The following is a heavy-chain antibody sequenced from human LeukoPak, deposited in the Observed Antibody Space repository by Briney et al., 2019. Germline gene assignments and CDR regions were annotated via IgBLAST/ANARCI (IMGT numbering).Heavy chain of an antibody. Sequence: GGSLRLSCAASGFSFSDXXXXXXXQAXXXXXXXXXXISSSXSYTNYADXXXXXXXXSXDNAKNSLYLQMNSLRAEDTAVYYCARLDGAGGYYYGMDVWGQGTTVTVSS. J-gene: IGHJ6*02. CDR3: ARLDGAGGYYYGMDV. CDR1: GFSFSDXX. V-gene: IGHV3-11*03. CDR2: ISSSXSYT. D-gene: IGHD4/OR15-4a*01.